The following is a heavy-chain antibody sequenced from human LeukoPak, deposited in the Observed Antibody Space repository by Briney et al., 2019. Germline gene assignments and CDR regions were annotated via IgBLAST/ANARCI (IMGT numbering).Heavy chain of an antibody. J-gene: IGHJ4*02. V-gene: IGHV1-46*01. CDR1: VYTFTSYY. CDR2: INPSGGST. CDR3: ARARYSGSYFFDY. Sequence: ASVTVSFKASVYTFTSYYMHWVRQAPGQGLEWMGIINPSGGSTSYAQKVQGRITMTRDTSTSTVYMELSSLRSEDTAVYYCARARYSGSYFFDYWGQGTLVTVSS. D-gene: IGHD1-26*01.